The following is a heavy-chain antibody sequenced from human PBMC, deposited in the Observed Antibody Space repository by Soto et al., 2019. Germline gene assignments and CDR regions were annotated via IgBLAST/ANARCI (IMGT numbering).Heavy chain of an antibody. CDR3: AGDGTTMTPSGFDI. V-gene: IGHV4-31*03. Sequence: QVQLQESGPGLVKPSQTLSLTCTVSGGSISSGPHYWSWIRQRPGKGLEWIGHIHYSGSTTYNPSLNSGVVRSTDTSKNQFSLKLNSVTGADTAVYYCAGDGTTMTPSGFDIWGQGTTVAVSS. CDR1: GGSISSGPHY. J-gene: IGHJ3*02. CDR2: IHYSGST. D-gene: IGHD4-4*01.